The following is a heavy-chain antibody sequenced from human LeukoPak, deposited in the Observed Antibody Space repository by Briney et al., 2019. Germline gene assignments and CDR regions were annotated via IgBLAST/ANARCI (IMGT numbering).Heavy chain of an antibody. D-gene: IGHD5-24*01. J-gene: IGHJ4*02. CDR2: INPSGGST. CDR3: AGIDWGKDGSLLPIDY. Sequence: ASVKVSCKASGYTFTSYHMHWVRQAPGQGLEWMGIINPSGGSTSYAQKFRGRVTMTRDTSTSTVYMELSSLRSEDTAVYYCAGIDWGKDGSLLPIDYWGQGTLVTVSS. V-gene: IGHV1-46*01. CDR1: GYTFTSYH.